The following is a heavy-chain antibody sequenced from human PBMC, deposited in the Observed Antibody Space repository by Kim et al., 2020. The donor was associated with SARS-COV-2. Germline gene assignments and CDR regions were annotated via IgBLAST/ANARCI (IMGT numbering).Heavy chain of an antibody. V-gene: IGHV4-39*01. Sequence: TYYNPSLKSRITITVATSRNQFSLKLSSVTAADTAVYYCATPFGVEAFDYWGQGTLVTVSS. J-gene: IGHJ4*02. D-gene: IGHD3-3*01. CDR2: T. CDR3: ATPFGVEAFDY.